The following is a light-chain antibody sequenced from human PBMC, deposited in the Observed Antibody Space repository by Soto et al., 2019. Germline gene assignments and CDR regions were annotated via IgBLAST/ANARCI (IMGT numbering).Light chain of an antibody. J-gene: IGLJ3*02. V-gene: IGLV2-14*03. CDR1: SSDIGGYDY. CDR2: DVN. Sequence: QSVLTQPPSASGSPGESIIISCSGTSSDIGGYDYVSWYQQHPGKVPKLLIYDVNHRPSGASIRFSGSKSGDTASLTISGLQAEDEADYYCSSYTSDNNILLFGGGTKLTVL. CDR3: SSYTSDNNILL.